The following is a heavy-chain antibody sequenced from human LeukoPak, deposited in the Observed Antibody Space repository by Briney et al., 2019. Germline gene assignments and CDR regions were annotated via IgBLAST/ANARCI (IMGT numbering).Heavy chain of an antibody. CDR1: GGTFSSYA. CDR2: IIPIFGTA. CDR3: ARGAGYGGNHAFDI. D-gene: IGHD4-23*01. V-gene: IGHV1-69*06. J-gene: IGHJ3*02. Sequence: SVKVSCKASGGTFSSYAISWVRQAPGQGLEWMGGIIPIFGTANYAQKFQGRVTITADKSTSTAYMELSSLRSEDTAVYYCARGAGYGGNHAFDIWGQGTMVTVSS.